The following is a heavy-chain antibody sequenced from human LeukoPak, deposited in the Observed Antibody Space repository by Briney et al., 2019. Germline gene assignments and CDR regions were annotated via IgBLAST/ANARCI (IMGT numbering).Heavy chain of an antibody. J-gene: IGHJ4*02. CDR2: ISSRSNTI. D-gene: IGHD6-19*01. CDR3: IVLAVTGTLGFDY. CDR1: GFTFSTYS. Sequence: PGGSLRLSCAASGFTFSTYSLNWVRQAPGKGLEWVSYISSRSNTIYYADSVKGRFTISRDNAKNSLYLQMNSLRAEDTAVYYCIVLAVTGTLGFDYWGQGTLVTVSS. V-gene: IGHV3-48*01.